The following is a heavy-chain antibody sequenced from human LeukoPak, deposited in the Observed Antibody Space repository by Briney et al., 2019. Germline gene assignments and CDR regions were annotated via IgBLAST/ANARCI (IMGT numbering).Heavy chain of an antibody. V-gene: IGHV4-39*01. CDR1: GGSFSNSSYS. Sequence: PSETLSLTCTVSGGSFSNSSYSWGWIRQPPWKGLEWIGTIYYTGSTYYNPSLKSRVTISVDTSKNQFSLKLSSVTAADTAVYYCARRYIVADPWGQGTLVTVSS. D-gene: IGHD2-15*01. J-gene: IGHJ5*02. CDR2: IYYTGST. CDR3: ARRYIVADP.